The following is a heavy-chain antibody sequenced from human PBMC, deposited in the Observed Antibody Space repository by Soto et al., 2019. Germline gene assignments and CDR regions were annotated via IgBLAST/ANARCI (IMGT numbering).Heavy chain of an antibody. D-gene: IGHD4-17*01. Sequence: SETLSLTCAVYGGSFSGYYWSWIRQPPGKGLEWIGEIDHSGSTNYNPSLKSRVTISVDTSKNQFSLKLSSVTAADTAVYYCARGDGGYHFDYWGQGTLVTSPQ. CDR1: GGSFSGYY. J-gene: IGHJ4*02. CDR3: ARGDGGYHFDY. V-gene: IGHV4-34*01. CDR2: IDHSGST.